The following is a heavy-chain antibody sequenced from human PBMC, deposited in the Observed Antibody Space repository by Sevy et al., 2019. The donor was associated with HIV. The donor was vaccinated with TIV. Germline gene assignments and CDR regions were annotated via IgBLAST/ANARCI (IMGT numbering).Heavy chain of an antibody. V-gene: IGHV4-4*07. CDR2: IYTSGST. Sequence: SETLSLTCTVSGGSISSYYWSWIRQPAGKGLEWIGRIYTSGSTNYNPSLKSRVTMSVDTSKNQFSLKLSSVTAADTALYYCARDYLDYYYYGMDVWGQGTTVTVSS. D-gene: IGHD3-10*01. J-gene: IGHJ6*02. CDR3: ARDYLDYYYYGMDV. CDR1: GGSISSYY.